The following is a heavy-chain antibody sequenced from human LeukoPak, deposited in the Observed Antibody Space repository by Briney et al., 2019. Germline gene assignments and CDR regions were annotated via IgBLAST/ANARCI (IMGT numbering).Heavy chain of an antibody. V-gene: IGHV4-38-2*02. D-gene: IGHD5-24*01. J-gene: IGHJ2*01. CDR1: GYSISSGYY. Sequence: PSETLSLTCTVSGYSISSGYYWGWIRQPPRKGLEWIGSIYHSGSTYYNPSLKSRVTISVDTSKNQFSLKLSSVTAADTAVYYCARDGGWLQPRDFDLRGRGTLVTVSS. CDR3: ARDGGWLQPRDFDL. CDR2: IYHSGST.